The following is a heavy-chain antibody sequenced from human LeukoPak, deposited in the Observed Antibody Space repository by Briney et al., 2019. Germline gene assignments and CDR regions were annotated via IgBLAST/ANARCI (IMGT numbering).Heavy chain of an antibody. Sequence: GASVKVSCKASGYTFTGYYMHWVRQAPGQGLEWMGRINPNSGGTNYAQKFQGRVTMTRDTSISTAYMELSRLRSDDTAVYYCARDVGSGSYSSYYYYYMDVWGKGTTVTVSS. CDR3: ARDVGSGSYSSYYYYYMDV. CDR1: GYTFTGYY. V-gene: IGHV1-2*06. CDR2: INPNSGGT. D-gene: IGHD3-10*01. J-gene: IGHJ6*03.